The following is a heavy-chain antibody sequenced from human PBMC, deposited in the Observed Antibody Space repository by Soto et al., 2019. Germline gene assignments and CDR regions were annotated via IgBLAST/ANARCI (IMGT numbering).Heavy chain of an antibody. V-gene: IGHV3-53*01. CDR2: IYSGGAT. D-gene: IGHD3-10*01. J-gene: IGHJ5*02. CDR3: VRKNSGNWLDP. Sequence: EVQLMESGGGLMQPGGSLRLSCAAAGFSVSTSHISWVRQAPGKGLEWVSVIYSGGATHYAVSVKGRLIISRDKSKNTVDLQMNSLRVEDTAVYYCVRKNSGNWLDPWGQGALVTVSS. CDR1: GFSVSTSH.